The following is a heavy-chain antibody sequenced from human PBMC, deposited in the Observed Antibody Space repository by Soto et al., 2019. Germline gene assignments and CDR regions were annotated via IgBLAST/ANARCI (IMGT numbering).Heavy chain of an antibody. Sequence: SGPTLVHPTQPLTLTCTFSGFSLSTSGGGVGWIRQPPGKALEWLALIYWDDDKRYSPSLRSRLTITKDTSKNQVVLTRTNMDPVVTATYFCAHSGTTVTFYYWGQGTLVTVSS. D-gene: IGHD4-4*01. V-gene: IGHV2-5*02. CDR3: AHSGTTVTFYY. J-gene: IGHJ4*02. CDR2: IYWDDDK. CDR1: GFSLSTSGGG.